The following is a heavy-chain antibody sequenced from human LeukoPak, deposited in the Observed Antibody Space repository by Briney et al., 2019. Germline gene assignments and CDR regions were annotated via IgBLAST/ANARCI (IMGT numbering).Heavy chain of an antibody. CDR2: ISYDGSNK. CDR3: AKSGSQRRTYYYYMDV. CDR1: GFTFSSYG. V-gene: IGHV3-30*18. D-gene: IGHD3-10*01. Sequence: GGSLRLSCAASGFTFSSYGMHWVRQAPGKGLEWVAVISYDGSNKYYADSVKGRFTISRDNSKNTLYLQMNSLRAEDTAVYYCAKSGSQRRTYYYYMDVWGKGTTVTASS. J-gene: IGHJ6*03.